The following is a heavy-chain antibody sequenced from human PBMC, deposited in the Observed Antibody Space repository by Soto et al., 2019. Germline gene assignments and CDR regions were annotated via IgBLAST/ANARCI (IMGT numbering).Heavy chain of an antibody. V-gene: IGHV1-69*01. J-gene: IGHJ4*02. CDR2: IIPIFGTA. CDR3: ARDGGRHSGGIDY. Sequence: QVQLVQPGAEVKKPGSSVKVSCKASGGTFSSYSINWVRQAPGQGLQWMGEIIPIFGTANYAQKFQGRVTITADESTSTAYMELSSLRSEDTAVYYCARDGGRHSGGIDYWGQGTVVTVSS. D-gene: IGHD1-26*01. CDR1: GGTFSSYS.